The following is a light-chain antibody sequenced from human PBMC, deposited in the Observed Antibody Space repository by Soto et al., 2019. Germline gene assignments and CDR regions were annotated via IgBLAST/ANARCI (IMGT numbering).Light chain of an antibody. CDR1: QSVSSSY. V-gene: IGKV3-20*01. J-gene: IGKJ1*01. CDR2: GAS. Sequence: EIVLTQSPGTLSLSPGERATLSCRASQSVSSSYLAWYQQKPGQAPRLLIYGASSRATGIPDRFSGSGSGTDLPLTISRLEPEAFAVYYCQQYGSSPRKTFGQGTKVEIK. CDR3: QQYGSSPRKT.